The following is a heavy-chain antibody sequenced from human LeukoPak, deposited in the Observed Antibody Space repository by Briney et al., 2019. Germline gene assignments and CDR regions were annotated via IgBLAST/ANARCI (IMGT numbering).Heavy chain of an antibody. Sequence: KPGGSLRLSCAASGFTFSDYYMSWIRQAPGKGLEWVSYISSSSSTIYYADSVKGRFTISRDNAKNSLYLQMNSLRAEDTAVYYCARDKYGTVVTGTGDAFDIWGQGTMVTVSS. CDR1: GFTFSDYY. J-gene: IGHJ3*02. CDR2: ISSSSSTI. D-gene: IGHD1-14*01. V-gene: IGHV3-11*04. CDR3: ARDKYGTVVTGTGDAFDI.